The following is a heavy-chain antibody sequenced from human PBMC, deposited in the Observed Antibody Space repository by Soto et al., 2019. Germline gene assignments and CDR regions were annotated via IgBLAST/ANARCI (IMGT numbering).Heavy chain of an antibody. V-gene: IGHV3-64*01. CDR2: ISSNGVGT. Sequence: EVQLVESGGDLAQPGGSLRLSCAASGFTLSNYAMGWVRQAPGKGLEYVSGISSNGVGTYYANSVQGRFTVSRDNCKNTVYLQMGYLRPEGTAGYYCARRARPDFYYMDVLGKGTTVTVS. J-gene: IGHJ6*03. CDR1: GFTLSNYA. D-gene: IGHD6-6*01. CDR3: ARRARPDFYYMDV.